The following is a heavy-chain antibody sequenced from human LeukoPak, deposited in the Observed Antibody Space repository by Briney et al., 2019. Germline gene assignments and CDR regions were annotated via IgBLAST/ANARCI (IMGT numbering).Heavy chain of an antibody. CDR1: GFTFSSYA. CDR2: ISGSGGST. D-gene: IGHD4-17*01. J-gene: IGHJ4*02. CDR3: AKIIYGDYGGVDY. Sequence: SGGSLRLSCAASGFTFSSYAMSWVRQAPGKGLEWVSAISGSGGSTYYADSVKGRFTISRDNSKNTLYRQMNSLRAEDTAVYYCAKIIYGDYGGVDYWGQGTLVTVSS. V-gene: IGHV3-23*01.